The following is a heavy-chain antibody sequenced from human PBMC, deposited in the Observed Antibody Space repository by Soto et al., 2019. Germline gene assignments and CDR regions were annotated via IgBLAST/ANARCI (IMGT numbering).Heavy chain of an antibody. V-gene: IGHV4-59*01. Sequence: SETLSLTCTVSYGSISSYFWSWIRQPPGKGLEWIGYIYDSGSPNYNPSLKTRATISEDTSKNQFSLKLSSVIAADTAMYCCARSHSGYDRWLETWGQGTLVTVSS. CDR2: IYDSGSP. D-gene: IGHD5-12*01. CDR3: ARSHSGYDRWLET. CDR1: YGSISSYF. J-gene: IGHJ5*02.